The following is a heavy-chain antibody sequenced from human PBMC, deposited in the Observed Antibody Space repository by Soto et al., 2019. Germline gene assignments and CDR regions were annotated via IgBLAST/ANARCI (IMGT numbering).Heavy chain of an antibody. D-gene: IGHD7-27*01. V-gene: IGHV1-69*13. CDR2: IIPIFGTA. Sequence: PRASVKVSCKASGYTFTSYGISWVRQAPGQGLEWMGGIIPIFGTANYAQKFQGRVTITADESTSTAYMELSSLRSEDTAVYYCARDDPGWFDPWGQGTLVTVSS. CDR1: GYTFTSYG. CDR3: ARDDPGWFDP. J-gene: IGHJ5*02.